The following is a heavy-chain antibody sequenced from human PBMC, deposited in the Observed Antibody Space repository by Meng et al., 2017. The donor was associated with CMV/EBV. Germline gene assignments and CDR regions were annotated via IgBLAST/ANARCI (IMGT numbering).Heavy chain of an antibody. CDR2: IIPILGIA. D-gene: IGHD2-2*01. CDR1: GGTFSSYA. J-gene: IGHJ4*02. CDR3: AREPSNCSSTSCYLRGIDY. Sequence: SVKVSCKASGGTFSSYAISWVRQAPGQGREGMGGIIPILGIANYAQKFQDRVTITADKSTSTAYMELSSMRSEDTAVYYCAREPSNCSSTSCYLRGIDYWGQGTLVTVSS. V-gene: IGHV1-69*10.